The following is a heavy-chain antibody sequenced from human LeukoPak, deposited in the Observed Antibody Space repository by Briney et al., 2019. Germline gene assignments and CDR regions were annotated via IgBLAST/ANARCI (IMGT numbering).Heavy chain of an antibody. J-gene: IGHJ4*02. CDR3: ARSRASVGTSKYSDY. Sequence: ASVKVSCKASGYTFTGYYMHWVRQAPGQGLELMGWINPNSGGTNYAQKFQDRVTMTRDTSISTAYMELSRLTCDDRGVYYCARSRASVGTSKYSDYWGQGTLVSVSS. V-gene: IGHV1-2*02. CDR2: INPNSGGT. CDR1: GYTFTGYY. D-gene: IGHD1-26*01.